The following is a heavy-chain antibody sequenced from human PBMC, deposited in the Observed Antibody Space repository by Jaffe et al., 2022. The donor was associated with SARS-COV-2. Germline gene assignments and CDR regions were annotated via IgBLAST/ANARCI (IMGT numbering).Heavy chain of an antibody. Sequence: QVQLVQSGAEVKKPGSSVKVSCKASGGTFSSYAISWVRQAPGQGLEWMGGIIPIFGTANYAQKFQGRVTITADESTSTAYMELSSLRSEDTAVYYCARDRIPYCSGGSCPEGWFDPWGQGTLVTVSS. CDR2: IIPIFGTA. CDR3: ARDRIPYCSGGSCPEGWFDP. CDR1: GGTFSSYA. D-gene: IGHD2-15*01. V-gene: IGHV1-69*01. J-gene: IGHJ5*02.